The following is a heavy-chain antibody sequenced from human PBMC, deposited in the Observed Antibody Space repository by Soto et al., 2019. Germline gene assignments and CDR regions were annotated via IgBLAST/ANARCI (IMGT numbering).Heavy chain of an antibody. CDR3: AGRGSGSYYDY. CDR1: GFTFSSYA. D-gene: IGHD1-26*01. V-gene: IGHV3-23*01. CDR2: ISGSGGST. J-gene: IGHJ4*02. Sequence: EVQLLESGGGLVQPGGSLRLSCAASGFTFSSYAMRWVRQAPGKGLEWVSAISGSGGSTYYADSVKGRFTISRDNSKNPVYLQMNSLRGEDTAVYYCAGRGSGSYYDYWGQGTLVTVSS.